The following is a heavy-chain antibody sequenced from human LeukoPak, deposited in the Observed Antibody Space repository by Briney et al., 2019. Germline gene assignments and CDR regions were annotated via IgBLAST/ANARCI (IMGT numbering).Heavy chain of an antibody. CDR2: INHSGST. V-gene: IGHV4-34*01. D-gene: IGHD3-3*01. CDR1: GGSFSGYY. Sequence: PSETLSLTCAVYGGSFSGYYWSWIRQPLGKGLEWIGGINHSGSTNYNPSLKSRVTISVDTSKNQFSLKLSSVTAADTAVYYCARGHSKYYDFWSGYRDYYYMDVWGKGTTVTVSS. CDR3: ARGHSKYYDFWSGYRDYYYMDV. J-gene: IGHJ6*03.